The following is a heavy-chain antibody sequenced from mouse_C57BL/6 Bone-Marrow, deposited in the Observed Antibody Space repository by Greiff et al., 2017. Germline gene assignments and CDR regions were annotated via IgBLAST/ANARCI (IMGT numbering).Heavy chain of an antibody. D-gene: IGHD2-4*01. CDR2: SRNKANDYTT. Sequence: EVMLVESGGGLVQSGRSLRLSCATSGFTFSDFYMEWVRQAPGKGLEWIAASRNKANDYTTEYSASVKGRFIVSRDTSQSILYLQMNALRAEDTAIYYCARDARDYDDYYAMDYWGQGTSVTVSS. CDR1: GFTFSDFY. J-gene: IGHJ4*01. CDR3: ARDARDYDDYYAMDY. V-gene: IGHV7-1*01.